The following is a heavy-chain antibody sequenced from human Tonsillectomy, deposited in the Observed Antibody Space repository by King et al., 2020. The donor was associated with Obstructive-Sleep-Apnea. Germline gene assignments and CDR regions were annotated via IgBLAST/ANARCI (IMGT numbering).Heavy chain of an antibody. CDR2: IYYSGST. J-gene: IGHJ4*02. CDR1: GGSISSSSYY. CDR3: ARNRGVIFDY. Sequence: QLQESGPGLVKPSETLSLICTVSGGSISSSSYYWGWIRQPPGKGLEWIGSIYYSGSTFYTPSLKSRVTISVDTSTNQFSLKLSSVTVADTAVYYCARNRGVIFDYWGQGTLGTVSS. V-gene: IGHV4-39*07. D-gene: IGHD3-10*01.